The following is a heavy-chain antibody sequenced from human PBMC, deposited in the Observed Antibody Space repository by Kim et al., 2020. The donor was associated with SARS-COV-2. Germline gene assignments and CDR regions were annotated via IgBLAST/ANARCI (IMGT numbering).Heavy chain of an antibody. CDR2: INPRGGST. Sequence: ASVKVSCKASGYTFTNYYIHWVRQAPGQGLEWLGLINPRGGSTTYAQKFQGRVAMTSNASTSTVYVDLSSLKSDDTAVYYCARGAGIYLAYWGQGTLVTVSS. V-gene: IGHV1-46*01. D-gene: IGHD1-1*01. J-gene: IGHJ4*02. CDR3: ARGAGIYLAY. CDR1: GYTFTNYY.